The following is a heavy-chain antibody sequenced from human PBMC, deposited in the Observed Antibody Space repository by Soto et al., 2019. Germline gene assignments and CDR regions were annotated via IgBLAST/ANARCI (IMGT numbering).Heavy chain of an antibody. Sequence: ASVKVSCSASGYTCTCRYMHWVRQTPGQGLEWMGWINPNSGGTNYAQKFQGRVTMTRDTSISTAYMELSRLRSDDTAVYYCARGYYAFWSGLYYWGQGTLVTVSS. D-gene: IGHD3-3*01. J-gene: IGHJ4*02. CDR2: INPNSGGT. V-gene: IGHV1-2*02. CDR3: ARGYYAFWSGLYY. CDR1: GYTCTCRY.